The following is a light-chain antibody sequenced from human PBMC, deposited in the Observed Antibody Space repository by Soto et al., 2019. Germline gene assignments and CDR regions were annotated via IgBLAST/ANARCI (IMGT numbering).Light chain of an antibody. J-gene: IGLJ2*01. CDR2: GNS. CDR3: QSYDSSLHVV. Sequence: QSVLTQPPSVSGAPGQRVTISCTGSSSNIGAGYDVHWYQQLPGTAPKLLIYGNSNRPSGVPDRFSGSKAGTSASLAITGRQAEDEADDYCQSYDSSLHVVFGGGTKLTVL. V-gene: IGLV1-40*01. CDR1: SSNIGAGYD.